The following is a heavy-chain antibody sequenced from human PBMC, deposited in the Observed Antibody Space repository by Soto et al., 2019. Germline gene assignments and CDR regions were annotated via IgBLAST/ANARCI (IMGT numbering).Heavy chain of an antibody. V-gene: IGHV4-31*01. CDR2: IYYSGRT. Sequence: QVQLQESGPGLVKPSQTLSLTCTVSGGSISSGGYFWSWVRQHPGKGLEWIGNIYYSGRTYYNPSLKSQVTISVDTSKNQFSLKLSSVTAADTAVYYCARFAKEENPKVGSWYYFDYWGQGTRGTVSS. J-gene: IGHJ4*02. D-gene: IGHD6-13*01. CDR1: GGSISSGGYF. CDR3: ARFAKEENPKVGSWYYFDY.